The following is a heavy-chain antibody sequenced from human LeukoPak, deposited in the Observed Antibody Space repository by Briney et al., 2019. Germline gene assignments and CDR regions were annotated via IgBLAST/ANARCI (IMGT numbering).Heavy chain of an antibody. CDR1: GFTFSTYA. Sequence: GGSLRLSCAASGFTFSTYAMSWVRQAPGKGLEWVSAISSSGGSTYYADSVKGRFTISRDNSKNTLFLQINSLRADDTAVYYCAKDRYSQNYDFWSGYIPEDYWGQGTLVTVSS. J-gene: IGHJ4*02. D-gene: IGHD3-3*01. CDR3: AKDRYSQNYDFWSGYIPEDY. CDR2: ISSSGGST. V-gene: IGHV3-23*01.